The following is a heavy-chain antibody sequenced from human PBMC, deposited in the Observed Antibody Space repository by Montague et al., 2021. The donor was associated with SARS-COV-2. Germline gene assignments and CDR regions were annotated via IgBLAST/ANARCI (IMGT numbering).Heavy chain of an antibody. J-gene: IGHJ4*02. CDR1: GGSINSGNYY. Sequence: TLSLTCTVSGGSINSGNYYWSWIRQPAGNGLEWIGRIYTSGSTNYNPSLKSRVTISVDTSKNQFSLRLNSVTAADTAVYYCARELGGAYDLDYWGQGTLVTVSS. CDR2: IYTSGST. CDR3: ARELGGAYDLDY. V-gene: IGHV4-61*02. D-gene: IGHD3-16*01.